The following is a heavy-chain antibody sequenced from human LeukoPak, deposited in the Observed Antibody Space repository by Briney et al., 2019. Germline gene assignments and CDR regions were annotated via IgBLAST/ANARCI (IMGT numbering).Heavy chain of an antibody. CDR1: GGSFSGYY. CDR2: INHSGST. D-gene: IGHD3-22*01. CDR3: ARGRANPYYYDSSGFYFDY. Sequence: PSETLSLTCAVYGGSFSGYYWSWIRQPPGKGLEWIGEINHSGSTNYNPSLKSRVTISVDTSKNQFSLKLSSVTAADTAVYYCARGRANPYYYDSSGFYFDYWGQGTLVTVSS. V-gene: IGHV4-34*01. J-gene: IGHJ4*02.